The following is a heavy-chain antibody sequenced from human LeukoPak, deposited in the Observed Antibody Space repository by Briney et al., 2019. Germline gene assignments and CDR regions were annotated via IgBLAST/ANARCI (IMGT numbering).Heavy chain of an antibody. J-gene: IGHJ4*02. CDR2: ISGSGGST. Sequence: PGGSLRLSCAASGFTFSSYGMSWVRQAPGKGLEWVSAISGSGGSTYYADSVKGRFTISRDNSKNTLYLQMNSLKAEDTAVYYCAKDRARGIAVADNFDYWGQGTLVTVSS. D-gene: IGHD6-19*01. V-gene: IGHV3-23*01. CDR1: GFTFSSYG. CDR3: AKDRARGIAVADNFDY.